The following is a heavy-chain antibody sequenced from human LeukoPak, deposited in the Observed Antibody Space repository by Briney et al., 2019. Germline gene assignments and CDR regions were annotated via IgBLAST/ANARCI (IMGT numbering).Heavy chain of an antibody. D-gene: IGHD5-18*01. CDR2: ISTYNYNT. J-gene: IGHJ4*02. CDR3: ARQVDTTRAIPDY. V-gene: IGHV1-18*01. Sequence: ASVKVSCETSGYTFTSYGVSCVRQAPGQRVEWMGWISTYNYNTYFAQKFRGRVTLTKDTSTSTVYMELRNLRSDASAIYYCARQVDTTRAIPDYWGQGTLVTVSS. CDR1: GYTFTSYG.